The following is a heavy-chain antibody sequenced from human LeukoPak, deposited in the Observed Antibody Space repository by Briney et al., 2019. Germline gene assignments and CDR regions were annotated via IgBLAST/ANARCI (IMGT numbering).Heavy chain of an antibody. CDR3: AKPDSSGYYYRNFQH. D-gene: IGHD3-22*01. CDR1: GFTFDDYA. Sequence: GGSLRLSCAASGFTFDDYAMHWVRQAPGKGLEWVSAISGSGGSTYYADSVKGRFTISRDNSKNTLYLQMNSLRAEDTAVYYCAKPDSSGYYYRNFQHWGQGTLVTVSS. J-gene: IGHJ1*01. V-gene: IGHV3-23*01. CDR2: ISGSGGST.